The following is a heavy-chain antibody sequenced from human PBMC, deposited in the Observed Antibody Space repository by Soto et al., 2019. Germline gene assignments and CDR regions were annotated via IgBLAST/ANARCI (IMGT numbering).Heavy chain of an antibody. V-gene: IGHV1-18*01. Sequence: QVQLVQSGAEVSKPGASVKVSCRAAGYTFTTYVIAWVRQAPGQGLEWMGWIRGDTGNTNHAQKFQGRGTMTPDTTTRTADMELRSMTSADTAVYYSAGGGSWNHAIDVWGQGTTVIVSS. J-gene: IGHJ6*01. CDR1: GYTFTTYV. CDR2: IRGDTGNT. D-gene: IGHD2-15*01. CDR3: AGGGSWNHAIDV.